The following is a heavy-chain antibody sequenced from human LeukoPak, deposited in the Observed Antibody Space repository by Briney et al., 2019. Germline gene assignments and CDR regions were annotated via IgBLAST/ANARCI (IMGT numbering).Heavy chain of an antibody. CDR1: GFTFSNNA. J-gene: IGHJ4*02. CDR3: AKWGDYDVLTGYYVSYY. V-gene: IGHV3-23*01. CDR2: ITGSGSGI. Sequence: QPGASLRLSCAASGFTFSNNAMSSVRQAPGKGLEWVSAITGSGSGIYYADSMKSRFTISRDNSKNTLYLQINSLRAEDTAVYYCAKWGDYDVLTGYYVSYYWGQGTLVTVSS. D-gene: IGHD3-9*01.